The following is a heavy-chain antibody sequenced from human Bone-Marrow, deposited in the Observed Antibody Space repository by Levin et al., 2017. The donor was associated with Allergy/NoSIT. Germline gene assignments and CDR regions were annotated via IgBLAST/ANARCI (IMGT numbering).Heavy chain of an antibody. CDR3: AREFTRGGFDYFDY. CDR1: GYTFTSYY. V-gene: IGHV1-46*01. D-gene: IGHD5-12*01. CDR2: INPTGGDT. J-gene: IGHJ4*02. Sequence: ASVKVSCKTSGYTFTSYYIHWVRQAPGQGLEWMGMINPTGGDTSYTQNFQGRITVTRDTSADTVYLELSSLRYEDTALYYCAREFTRGGFDYFDYWGQGTLLTVSS.